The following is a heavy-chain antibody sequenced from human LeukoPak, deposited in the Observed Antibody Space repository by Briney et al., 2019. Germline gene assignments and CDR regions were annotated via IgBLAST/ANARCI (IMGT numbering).Heavy chain of an antibody. CDR1: GGSISSYY. V-gene: IGHV4-59*08. CDR2: ISDIGST. J-gene: IGHJ4*02. D-gene: IGHD6-13*01. Sequence: SETLSLTCTVSGGSISSYYWSWIRQPPGKGLEWIAYISDIGSTNYNPSLKSRVTISVDTSKNQFSLKLSSVTAADTAVYYCARLTGGYSSSWYYFDYWGQGTLVTVSS. CDR3: ARLTGGYSSSWYYFDY.